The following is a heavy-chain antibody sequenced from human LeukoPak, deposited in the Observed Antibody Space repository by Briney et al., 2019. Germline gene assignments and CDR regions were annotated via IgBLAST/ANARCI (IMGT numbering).Heavy chain of an antibody. J-gene: IGHJ3*02. Sequence: SETLSLTCTVSGGSISSYYWSWIRQPPGKGLEWIGYIYYGGSTNYNPSLKSRVTISVDTSKNQFSLKLSSVTAADTAVYYCARTRIVATTADAFDIWGQGTMVTVSS. CDR2: IYYGGST. CDR3: ARTRIVATTADAFDI. D-gene: IGHD5-12*01. V-gene: IGHV4-59*08. CDR1: GGSISSYY.